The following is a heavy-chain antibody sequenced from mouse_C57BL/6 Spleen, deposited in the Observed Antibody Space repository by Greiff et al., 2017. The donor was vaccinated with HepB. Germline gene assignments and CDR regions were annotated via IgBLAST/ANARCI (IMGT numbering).Heavy chain of an antibody. D-gene: IGHD1-1*01. CDR2: IDPSDSYT. V-gene: IGHV1-50*01. CDR3: ARWDYYYGSKGY. J-gene: IGHJ2*01. CDR1: GYTFTSYW. Sequence: QVQLKQPGAELVKPGASVKLSCKASGYTFTSYWMQWVKQRPGQGLEWIGEIDPSDSYTNYNQKFKGKATLTVDTSSGTAYLQLSSLTSEDSAVYYCARWDYYYGSKGYWGQGTTLTVSS.